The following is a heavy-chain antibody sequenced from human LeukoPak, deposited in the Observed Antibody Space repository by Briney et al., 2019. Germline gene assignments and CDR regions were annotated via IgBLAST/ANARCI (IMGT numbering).Heavy chain of an antibody. V-gene: IGHV4-4*02. CDR2: MYLSGTT. D-gene: IGHD3-22*01. CDR1: GFMFSSYAM. J-gene: IGHJ4*02. Sequence: GSLRLSCAASGFMFSSYAMSWVRQPPGKGLEWIGEMYLSGTTHSNPSVKSRVTISIDKSKNQFFLNLSSVTAADTAVYYCAGLVGRYSSGLYYYYFDYWGQGTLVTVSS. CDR3: AGLVGRYSSGLYYYYFDY.